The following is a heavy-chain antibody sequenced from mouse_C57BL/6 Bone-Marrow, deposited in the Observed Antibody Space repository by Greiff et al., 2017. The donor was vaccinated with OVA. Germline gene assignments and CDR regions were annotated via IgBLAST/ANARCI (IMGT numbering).Heavy chain of an antibody. CDR1: GYTFTSYW. Sequence: QVQLKQPGAELVKPGASVKLSCKASGYTFTSYWMHWVKQRPGQGLEWIGMIHPNSGSTNYNEKFKSKATLTVDKSSSTAYMQLSSLTSEDSAVYYCARNPLKGDAMDYWGQGTSVTVSS. V-gene: IGHV1-64*01. J-gene: IGHJ4*01. CDR3: ARNPLKGDAMDY. CDR2: IHPNSGST.